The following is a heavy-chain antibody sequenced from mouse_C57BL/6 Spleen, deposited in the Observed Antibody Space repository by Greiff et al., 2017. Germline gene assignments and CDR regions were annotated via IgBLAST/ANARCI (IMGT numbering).Heavy chain of an antibody. J-gene: IGHJ4*01. CDR3: ASGVVARGGMDY. Sequence: QVQLQQPGAELVKPGASVKLSCKASGYTFTSYWMHWVKQRPGRGLEWIGRIDPNSGGIKYNEQFKSKATLTVDKPSSTAYMQLSSLTAEASAVYYCASGVVARGGMDYWGQGTSVTVSS. CDR2: IDPNSGGI. V-gene: IGHV1-72*01. D-gene: IGHD1-1*01. CDR1: GYTFTSYW.